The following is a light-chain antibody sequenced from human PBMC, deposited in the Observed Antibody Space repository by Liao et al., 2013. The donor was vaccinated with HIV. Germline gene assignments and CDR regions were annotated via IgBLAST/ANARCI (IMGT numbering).Light chain of an antibody. CDR3: LSGDASGTYV. V-gene: IGLV3-25*03. Sequence: SYELSQPPSVSVSPGQTARITCSGDALAKQYAYWYQQKPGQAPVLLIFEDSERPSGIPERFSGSSSGTVVTLTISGVQAGDEADYYCLSGDASGTYVFGTGTKVTVL. CDR1: ALAKQY. J-gene: IGLJ1*01. CDR2: EDS.